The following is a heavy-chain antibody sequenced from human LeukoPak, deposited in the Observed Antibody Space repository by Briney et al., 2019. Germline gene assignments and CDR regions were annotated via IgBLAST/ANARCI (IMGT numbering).Heavy chain of an antibody. V-gene: IGHV3-48*01. CDR2: INSSSSSTI. CDR3: ARTGGSYGHYYYYYYYMDV. D-gene: IGHD5-18*01. CDR1: GFTISSYS. J-gene: IGHJ6*03. Sequence: PGGSLRLSCVASGFTISSYSMNWVRQAPGKGLEWVSYINSSSSSTIYYADSVKGRFTISRDNAKNSLYLQMNSLRAEDTAVYYCARTGGSYGHYYYYYYYMDVWGKGTTVTVSS.